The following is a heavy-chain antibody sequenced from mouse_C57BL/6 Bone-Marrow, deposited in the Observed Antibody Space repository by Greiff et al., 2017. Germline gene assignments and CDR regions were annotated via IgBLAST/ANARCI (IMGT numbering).Heavy chain of an antibody. CDR3: ARPITTVVATDYAMDY. CDR2: IDPSDSNT. J-gene: IGHJ4*01. D-gene: IGHD1-1*01. CDR1: GYTFTSYW. V-gene: IGHV1-50*01. Sequence: QVQLQQPGAELVKPGASVKLSCKASGYTFTSYWMQWVKQRPGQGLEWIGEIDPSDSNTNYNQKFKGKATLTVDTSSSTAYMQLSSLTSEDSAVYYCARPITTVVATDYAMDYWGQGTSVTVSS.